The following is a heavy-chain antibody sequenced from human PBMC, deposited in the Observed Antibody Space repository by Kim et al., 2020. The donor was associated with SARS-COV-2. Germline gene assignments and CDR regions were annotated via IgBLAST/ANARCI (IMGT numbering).Heavy chain of an antibody. CDR2: IFPGDSDT. D-gene: IGHD2-15*01. CDR1: GYDFTNYW. Sequence: GESLKISCEATGYDFTNYWIAWVRQMPGKGLEWMATIFPGDSDTRYSPSFQGQVTISADVSSSHAYLQWDSLKTSDTAIYYCATTYCPRNRPYCSPGTFD. CDR3: ATTYCPRNRPYCSPGTFD. V-gene: IGHV5-51*01. J-gene: IGHJ3*01.